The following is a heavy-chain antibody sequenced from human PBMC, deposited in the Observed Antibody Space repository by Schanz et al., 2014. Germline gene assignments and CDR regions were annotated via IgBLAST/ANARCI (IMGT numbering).Heavy chain of an antibody. CDR1: GFSFSGSG. Sequence: QVQLVESGGGVVQPGGSLRLSCAASGFSFSGSGMHWVRQAPGKGLEWVSIVSHDGFTKHYADSVRGRFTISRDNSKNTVYLQMNSLRSEDTAVYYCTRDRGALINHNDALDLWGQGTMVSVSS. D-gene: IGHD3-16*01. CDR2: VSHDGFTK. CDR3: TRDRGALINHNDALDL. V-gene: IGHV3-30*19. J-gene: IGHJ3*01.